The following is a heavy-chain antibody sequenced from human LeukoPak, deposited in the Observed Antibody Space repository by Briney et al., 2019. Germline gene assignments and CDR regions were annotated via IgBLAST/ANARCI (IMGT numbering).Heavy chain of an antibody. V-gene: IGHV1-18*01. CDR2: INANNGNT. D-gene: IGHD4-23*01. J-gene: IGHJ4*02. CDR3: ARGFYGGNSGDGYYFDY. Sequence: ASVKVSCKASGYTFTSYGISWVRQAPGPGLEWVGWINANNGNTNYAQKLQGRVTMTTDTSTSTAYMELRSLRSDDAAVYYCARGFYGGNSGDGYYFDYWGQGTLVTVSS. CDR1: GYTFTSYG.